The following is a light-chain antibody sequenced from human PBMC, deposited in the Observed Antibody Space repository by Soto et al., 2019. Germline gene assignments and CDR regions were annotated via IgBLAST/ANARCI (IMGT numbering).Light chain of an antibody. V-gene: IGKV1-5*01. CDR3: QQYNSYIT. J-gene: IGKJ3*01. CDR2: DAS. CDR1: QSISSW. Sequence: DIQMTQSPSTLSASVGDRVTITCRASQSISSWLAWYQQKPGKAPKLLIYDASSLESGVPSRFSGSGSGTEFTLTISSLQPDDFATHYCQQYNSYITFGPGTKVDIK.